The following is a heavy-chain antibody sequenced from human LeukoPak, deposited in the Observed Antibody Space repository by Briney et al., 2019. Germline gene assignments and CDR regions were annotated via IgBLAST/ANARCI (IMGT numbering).Heavy chain of an antibody. V-gene: IGHV1-18*01. J-gene: IGHJ4*02. CDR1: GYTFTSYG. CDR3: ARDRGDSSDGLSHY. Sequence: ASVKVSCKASGYTFTSYGISWVRQAPGQGLEWMGWISAYNGNTNYAQKLQGRVTMATDTSTSTAYMELRSLRSDDTAVYYCARDRGDSSDGLSHYWGQGTLVTVSS. D-gene: IGHD6-25*01. CDR2: ISAYNGNT.